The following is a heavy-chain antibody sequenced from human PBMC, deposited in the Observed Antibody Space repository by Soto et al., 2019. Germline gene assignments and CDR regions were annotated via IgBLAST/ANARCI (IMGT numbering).Heavy chain of an antibody. D-gene: IGHD2-8*01. CDR1: GGSISSYY. Sequence: SETLSLTCTVSGGSISSYYWSWIRQPPGKGLEWIGYIYYSGSTNYNPSLKSRVTISVDTSKNQFSLKLSSVTAADTAVYCCAACMNCPRWGPLNWFDPWGQGTLVTVSS. CDR2: IYYSGST. J-gene: IGHJ5*02. V-gene: IGHV4-59*01. CDR3: AACMNCPRWGPLNWFDP.